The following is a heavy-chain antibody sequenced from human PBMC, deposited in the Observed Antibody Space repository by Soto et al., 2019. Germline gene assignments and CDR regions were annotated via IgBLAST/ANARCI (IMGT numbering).Heavy chain of an antibody. CDR1: GGTFSRYA. Sequence: SVKVSCKASGGTFSRYAISWVRQAPGQGLEWMGRIIPILSIANYAQKFQGRVTITADKSTSTAYMELSSLRSEDTAVYYCAELPPYAGIDYRGQRTPVPVSS. J-gene: IGHJ4*02. D-gene: IGHD2-15*01. CDR3: AELPPYAGIDY. CDR2: IIPILSIA. V-gene: IGHV1-69*04.